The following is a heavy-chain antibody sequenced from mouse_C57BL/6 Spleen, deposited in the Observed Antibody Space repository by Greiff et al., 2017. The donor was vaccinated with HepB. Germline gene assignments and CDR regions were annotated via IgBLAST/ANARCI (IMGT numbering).Heavy chain of an antibody. CDR3: AIGRGNHWYFDV. CDR2: ISYDGSN. Sequence: EVQLQQSGPGLVKPSQSLSLTCSVTGYSITSGYYWNWIRQFPGNKLEWMGYISYDGSNNYNPSLKNRISITRDTSKNQFFLKLNSVTTEDTATYYCAIGRGNHWYFDVWGTGTTVTVSS. CDR1: GYSITSGYY. V-gene: IGHV3-6*01. J-gene: IGHJ1*03. D-gene: IGHD2-1*01.